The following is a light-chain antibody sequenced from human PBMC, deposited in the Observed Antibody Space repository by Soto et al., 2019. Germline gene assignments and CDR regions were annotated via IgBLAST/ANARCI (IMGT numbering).Light chain of an antibody. V-gene: IGKV3-11*01. Sequence: EIVLTQSPVTLSLSPGERATLSCRASQSVSNYLAWYQQKPGQAPRLLIYDASNRATGLPPRFSGSGSGTDFTPTICRLEPEDFADYYCQQRSHWPAFGGGTKVEIK. J-gene: IGKJ4*01. CDR3: QQRSHWPA. CDR2: DAS. CDR1: QSVSNY.